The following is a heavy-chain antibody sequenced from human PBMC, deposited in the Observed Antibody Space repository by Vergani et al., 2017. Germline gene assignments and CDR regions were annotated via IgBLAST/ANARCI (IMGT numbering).Heavy chain of an antibody. CDR2: SRNKANGYTT. CDR1: GFTFGDYA. CDR3: VGIIPVAGSYFFDY. D-gene: IGHD6-19*01. J-gene: IGHJ4*02. Sequence: EVQLVESGGGLVQPGRSLRLSCTASGFTFGDYAMSWFRQAPGKGLEWVARSRNKANGYTTEYVASVKGRFTISRDDSQNSLYLEMNSLKSDDTAMYYCVGIIPVAGSYFFDYWGQGTLVTVSS. V-gene: IGHV3-72*01.